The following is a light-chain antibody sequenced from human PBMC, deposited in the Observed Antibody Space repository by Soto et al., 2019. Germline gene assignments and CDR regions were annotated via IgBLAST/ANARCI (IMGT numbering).Light chain of an antibody. CDR3: QQSYSTPYT. CDR1: QSSSIY. Sequence: DIQMTQSPSSLSASVGDRVTITCRASQSSSIYLNWYQQKPGKAPKLLIYGASSLQSGVPSRFSGSGSGTHFTLIISSLQPEDFATYYCQQSYSTPYTFGQGTNVEIK. V-gene: IGKV1-39*01. CDR2: GAS. J-gene: IGKJ2*01.